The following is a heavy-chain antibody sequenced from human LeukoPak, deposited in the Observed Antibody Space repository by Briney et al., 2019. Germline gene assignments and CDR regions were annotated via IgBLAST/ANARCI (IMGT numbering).Heavy chain of an antibody. D-gene: IGHD3-22*01. CDR3: ARGVYYDSSGPDYYFDY. J-gene: IGHJ4*02. V-gene: IGHV4-59*08. Sequence: SETLSLTCTVSEGPISSYYWSWIRQPPGKGLEWIGYIYYSGSTNYNPSLKSRVTISVDTSKNQFSLKLSSVTAADTAVYYCARGVYYDSSGPDYYFDYWGQGTLVTVSS. CDR1: EGPISSYY. CDR2: IYYSGST.